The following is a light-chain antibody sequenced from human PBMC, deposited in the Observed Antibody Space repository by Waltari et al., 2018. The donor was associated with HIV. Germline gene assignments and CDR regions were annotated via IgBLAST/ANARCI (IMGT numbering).Light chain of an antibody. V-gene: IGKV1-16*02. CDR3: QQYHSYPVT. J-gene: IGKJ5*01. Sequence: DIQMTQSQSSLSASVGDRVTITCRASQDINNYFVWLQQKPGQAPKSMIYAASSLQIGVPSKFSGSRSGTDFTLTISSLQPEDFATYYCQQYHSYPVTFGQGTRLEIK. CDR1: QDINNY. CDR2: AAS.